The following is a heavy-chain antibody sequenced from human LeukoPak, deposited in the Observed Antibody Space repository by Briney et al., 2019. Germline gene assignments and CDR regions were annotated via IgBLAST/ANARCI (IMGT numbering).Heavy chain of an antibody. J-gene: IGHJ5*02. V-gene: IGHV4-39*01. CDR3: ARPVPSRLGWFDP. CDR2: IYYSGST. Sequence: PSETLSLTCTVSGGSISSSPYYWGWIRQPPGKGLEWIGTIYYSGSTYYNPSLKSRVTIAVDTSKNQFSLKLTSVTAADTAVYYCARPVPSRLGWFDPWGQGTLVTVSS. D-gene: IGHD1-1*01. CDR1: GGSISSSPYY.